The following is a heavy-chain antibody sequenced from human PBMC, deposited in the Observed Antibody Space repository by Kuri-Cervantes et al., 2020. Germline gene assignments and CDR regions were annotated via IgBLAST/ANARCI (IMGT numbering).Heavy chain of an antibody. V-gene: IGHV3-23*01. CDR2: ISGSGGST. D-gene: IGHD6-13*01. CDR3: AKDFRPMTAGTRGAFDI. CDR1: GFTFSNAW. Sequence: GESLKISCAASGFTFSNAWMSWVRQAPGKGLEWVSAISGSGGSTYYADSVKVRFTISRDNSKNTLYLQMNSLRAEDTAVYYCAKDFRPMTAGTRGAFDIWGQGTRVTVSS. J-gene: IGHJ3*02.